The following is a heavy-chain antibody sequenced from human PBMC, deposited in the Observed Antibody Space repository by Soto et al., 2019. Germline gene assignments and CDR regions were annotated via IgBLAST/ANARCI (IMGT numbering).Heavy chain of an antibody. CDR3: SKGRTRPLEPWSFGDNAFYV. D-gene: IGHD3-10*01. J-gene: IGHJ3*01. CDR1: EFTFDNYA. Sequence: EVQLVESGGGLVQPGRSLRLSCAASEFTFDNYAMHWVRQAPGKGLEWVSGISWNSGTLVYADSVKGRFTISRDNAKNSLFLQINSRRTEDTALYFLSKGRTRPLEPWSFGDNAFYVWGQGTMVTVSS. CDR2: ISWNSGTL. V-gene: IGHV3-9*01.